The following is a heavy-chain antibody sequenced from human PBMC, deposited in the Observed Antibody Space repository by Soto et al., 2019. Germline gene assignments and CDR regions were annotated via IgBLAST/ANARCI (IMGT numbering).Heavy chain of an antibody. D-gene: IGHD1-26*01. CDR2: ISYDGNNE. Sequence: QVQLVESGGGVVQPGRSLRLSCAASGFTFGAYTMHWVRQPPGKGLEWVAVISYDGNNERYTDPVRGRFTVSRDNSKSTLCLQMNSLKSEDTAVYYCARDGYSGRSDGFDIWGQGTMVTVSS. CDR3: ARDGYSGRSDGFDI. CDR1: GFTFGAYT. V-gene: IGHV3-30-3*01. J-gene: IGHJ3*02.